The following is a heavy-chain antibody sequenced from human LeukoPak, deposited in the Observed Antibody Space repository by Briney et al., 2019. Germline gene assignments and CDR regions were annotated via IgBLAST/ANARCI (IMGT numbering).Heavy chain of an antibody. CDR2: IIPIFGTA. CDR1: GGTFSSYA. Sequence: ASVKVSCKASGGTFSSYAISWVRQAPGQGLEWMGRIIPIFGTASYAQKFQGRVTITTDESTSTAYMELSSLRSEDTAVYYCARDNQGYSSGWYYFYYWGQGTLVTVSS. D-gene: IGHD6-19*01. CDR3: ARDNQGYSSGWYYFYY. J-gene: IGHJ4*02. V-gene: IGHV1-69*05.